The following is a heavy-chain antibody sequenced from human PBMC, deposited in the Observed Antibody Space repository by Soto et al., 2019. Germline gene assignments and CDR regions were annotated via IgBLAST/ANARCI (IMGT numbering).Heavy chain of an antibody. J-gene: IGHJ4*02. Sequence: QVQLVQSGAEVKKPGSSVKVSCKASGGTFSSYTISWVRQAPGQGLEWMGRIVPILGIANYAQKFQGRATITADKSTSTAYMELSSLRSEDTAVYYCARANSGYEFDYWGQGTLVTVSS. V-gene: IGHV1-69*02. CDR1: GGTFSSYT. D-gene: IGHD5-12*01. CDR2: IVPILGIA. CDR3: ARANSGYEFDY.